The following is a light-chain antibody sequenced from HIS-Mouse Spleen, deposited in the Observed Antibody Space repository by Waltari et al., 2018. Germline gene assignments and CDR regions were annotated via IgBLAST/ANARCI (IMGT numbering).Light chain of an antibody. V-gene: IGLV6-57*02. CDR3: QSYDSSNVV. CDR1: SGSIASNY. J-gene: IGLJ2*01. Sequence: NFMLTQPHSVSESPGKTVTISCTGSSGSIASNYVPWYQQRPGSAPTTVIYEDNQRPTGVPARFSGSIGSSSNSASLTISGLKTEDEADYYCQSYDSSNVVFGGGTKLTVL. CDR2: EDN.